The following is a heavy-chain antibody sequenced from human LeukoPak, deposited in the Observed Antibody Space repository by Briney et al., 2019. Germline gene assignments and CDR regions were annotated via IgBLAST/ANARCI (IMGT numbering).Heavy chain of an antibody. D-gene: IGHD4-17*01. CDR2: FDPEDDER. CDR3: ARASDYGDYDSDY. J-gene: IGHJ4*02. Sequence: ASVKVSCKVSGYTLSELSMHWVRQAPGKGLEWMGGFDPEDDERVYAQKFQGRVTMTRDTSTSTVYMELSSLRSEDTAVYYCARASDYGDYDSDYWGQGTLVTVSS. CDR1: GYTLSELS. V-gene: IGHV1-24*01.